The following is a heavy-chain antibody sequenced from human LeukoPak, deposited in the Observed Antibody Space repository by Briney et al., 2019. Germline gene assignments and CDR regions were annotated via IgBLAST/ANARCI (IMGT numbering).Heavy chain of an antibody. J-gene: IGHJ5*02. CDR1: GYTFTGHY. V-gene: IGHV1-2*02. D-gene: IGHD3-10*01. Sequence: ASVKVSCKASGYTFTGHYMHWVRQAPGQGLEWMGWINPNSGGTNYAQKFQGRVTMTRDTSISTAYMELGRLRSDDTAVYYCARDVVRGAINWFDPWGQGTLVTVSS. CDR3: ARDVVRGAINWFDP. CDR2: INPNSGGT.